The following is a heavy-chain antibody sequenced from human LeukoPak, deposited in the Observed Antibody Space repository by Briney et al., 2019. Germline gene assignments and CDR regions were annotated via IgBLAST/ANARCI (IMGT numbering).Heavy chain of an antibody. CDR1: GGSFSGYY. Sequence: PSETLSLTCAVYGGSFSGYYWSWIRQPPGKGLEWIGEINHSGSTNYNPSLKSRVTISVDTSKNQFSLKLSSVTAADTAVYYCARGLGRDYDFWSGYLPSTNWFDPWGQGTLVTVSS. CDR3: ARGLGRDYDFWSGYLPSTNWFDP. D-gene: IGHD3-3*01. J-gene: IGHJ5*02. CDR2: INHSGST. V-gene: IGHV4-34*01.